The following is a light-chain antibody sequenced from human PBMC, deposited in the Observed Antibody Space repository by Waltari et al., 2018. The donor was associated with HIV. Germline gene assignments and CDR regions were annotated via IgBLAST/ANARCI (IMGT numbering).Light chain of an antibody. Sequence: QSALTQPPSASGSPGQSVTISCTGTRSAVGGYTYVSWYQHDPGEAPNPMIYEVSTRPSGVPDRFSGSKSGNTASLTVSGLQVEDEADYYCSAYAGSSNVLFGGGTKLTVL. V-gene: IGLV2-8*01. CDR2: EVS. CDR3: SAYAGSSNVL. CDR1: RSAVGGYTY. J-gene: IGLJ2*01.